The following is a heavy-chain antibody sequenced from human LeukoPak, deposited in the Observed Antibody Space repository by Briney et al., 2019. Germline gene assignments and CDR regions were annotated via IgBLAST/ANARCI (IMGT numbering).Heavy chain of an antibody. J-gene: IGHJ4*02. D-gene: IGHD3-10*01. CDR3: ANNYYGSGSYYNPRGY. CDR2: ISGSGGSK. CDR1: GFTFSRYD. Sequence: GGSLRLSCAASGFTFSRYDMSWVRQAPGEGLEWVSAISGSGGSKYYADSVKGRFTISRDNSKNTLYLQMNSLRAEDTAVYYCANNYYGSGSYYNPRGYWGQGTLVTVSS. V-gene: IGHV3-23*01.